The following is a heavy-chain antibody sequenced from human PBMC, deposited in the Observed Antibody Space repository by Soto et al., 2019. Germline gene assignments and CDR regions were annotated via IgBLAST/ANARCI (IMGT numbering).Heavy chain of an antibody. D-gene: IGHD3-16*01. V-gene: IGHV1-18*01. CDR3: AMVDVYVTPSPQDV. J-gene: IGHJ6*02. Sequence: GASVKVSCKASGYRFTSYGIGWVRQAPGQGLEWMGWINAYNGNTNYAQNLQGRVTLTTDTSTSTAYMELRSLRSNDTAVYYCAMVDVYVTPSPQDVWGQGTTVTVS. CDR2: INAYNGNT. CDR1: GYRFTSYG.